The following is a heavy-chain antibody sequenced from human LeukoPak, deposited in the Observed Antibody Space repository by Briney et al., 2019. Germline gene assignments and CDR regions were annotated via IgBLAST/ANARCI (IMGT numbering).Heavy chain of an antibody. CDR1: GFTFSSYA. Sequence: GGSLRLSCVASGFTFSSYAMSWVRQAPGKGLEWVSTISDSGDNTYYADSVKGRFTISRDNSKNTLYLQINSLRAEDTAVYYCARGRRYCSGGSCYSKANYYYYYMDVWGKGTTVTISS. CDR2: ISDSGDNT. J-gene: IGHJ6*03. CDR3: ARGRRYCSGGSCYSKANYYYYYMDV. V-gene: IGHV3-23*01. D-gene: IGHD2-15*01.